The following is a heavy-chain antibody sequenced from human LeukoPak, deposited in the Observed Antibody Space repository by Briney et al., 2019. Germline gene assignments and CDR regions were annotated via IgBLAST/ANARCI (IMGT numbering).Heavy chain of an antibody. CDR2: IKLDGSEK. J-gene: IGHJ6*02. CDR3: ARDSLVRVYYGMDV. V-gene: IGHV3-7*01. CDR1: GFTFSSHW. D-gene: IGHD1-26*01. Sequence: PGGSLRHSCAASGFTFSSHWMSWVRQAPGKGLEWVANIKLDGSEKYYVDSVKGRFTISRDNAKNSLYLEMNSLRAEDTAVYYCARDSLVRVYYGMDVWGQGTTVTVSS.